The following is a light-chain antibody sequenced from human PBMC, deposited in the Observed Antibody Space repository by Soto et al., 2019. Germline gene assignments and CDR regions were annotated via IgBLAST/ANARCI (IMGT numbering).Light chain of an antibody. V-gene: IGKV3-20*01. Sequence: EIVLTQSPGSLSLSPGEGATLSCRASQSVRNNYLAWYQQKPGQAPRLLISGASRRATGSPDRFSGSRSGTDFTLTISRLESEDFAVYYCKRYGSSTPHTFGQGTKLEIK. J-gene: IGKJ2*01. CDR3: KRYGSSTPHT. CDR1: QSVRNNY. CDR2: GAS.